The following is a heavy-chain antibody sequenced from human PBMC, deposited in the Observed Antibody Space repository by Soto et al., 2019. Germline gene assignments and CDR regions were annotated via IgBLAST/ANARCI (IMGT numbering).Heavy chain of an antibody. J-gene: IGHJ4*02. V-gene: IGHV3-23*01. CDR3: AALSGYIYGYFMY. CDR1: GFPFGSFA. D-gene: IGHD5-18*01. CDR2: LSGSGDRT. Sequence: GGSLRLSCAASGFPFGSFAMSWVRQAPGKGLEWVSTLSGSGDRTYYADSVKGRFTISRDNSKDTLYLQMNSLRAEDTAVYYCAALSGYIYGYFMYWGQGTLVTVSS.